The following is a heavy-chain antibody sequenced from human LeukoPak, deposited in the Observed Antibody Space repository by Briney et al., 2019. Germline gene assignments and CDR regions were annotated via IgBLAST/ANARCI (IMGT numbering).Heavy chain of an antibody. CDR3: ARMGILTGYYNGVFDY. V-gene: IGHV1-69*13. CDR2: IIPIFGTA. D-gene: IGHD3-9*01. Sequence: SVKVSCKASGGTFSSYAISWVRQAPGQGLEWMGGIIPIFGTANYAQKFQGRVTITADESTSTAYMELSSLRSEDTAVYYCARMGILTGYYNGVFDYWGQGTLVTVSS. J-gene: IGHJ4*02. CDR1: GGTFSSYA.